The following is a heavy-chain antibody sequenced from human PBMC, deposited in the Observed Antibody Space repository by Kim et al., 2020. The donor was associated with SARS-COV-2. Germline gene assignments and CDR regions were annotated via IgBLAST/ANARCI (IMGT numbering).Heavy chain of an antibody. CDR1: GFTFSSYE. CDR3: ARDLGYYGSGSPNLYYYYYGMDV. V-gene: IGHV3-48*03. J-gene: IGHJ6*02. CDR2: ISSSGSTI. D-gene: IGHD3-10*01. Sequence: GGSLRLSCAASGFTFSSYEMNWVRQAPGKGLEWVSYISSSGSTIYYADSVKGRFTISRDNAKNSLYLQMNSLRAEDTAVYYCARDLGYYGSGSPNLYYYYYGMDVWGQGTTVTVSS.